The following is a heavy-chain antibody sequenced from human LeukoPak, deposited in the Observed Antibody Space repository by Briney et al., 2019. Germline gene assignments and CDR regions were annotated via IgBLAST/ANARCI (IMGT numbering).Heavy chain of an antibody. J-gene: IGHJ4*02. CDR3: ASIYSSSSRRVDY. CDR1: GGSISSYY. V-gene: IGHV4-59*01. D-gene: IGHD6-6*01. Sequence: PSETLSLTCTVSGGSISSYYWSWIRQPPGKGLEWIGYIYYSGSTNYNPSLKSRVTISVDTSKNQFSLKLSSVTAADTAVYYCASIYSSSSRRVDYWGQGTLVTVSS. CDR2: IYYSGST.